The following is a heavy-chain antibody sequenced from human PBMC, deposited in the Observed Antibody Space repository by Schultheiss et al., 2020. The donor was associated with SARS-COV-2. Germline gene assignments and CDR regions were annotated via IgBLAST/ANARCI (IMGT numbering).Heavy chain of an antibody. CDR1: GGSISSGGYS. CDR3: ARVGSRSTSLYYYGMDV. J-gene: IGHJ6*02. V-gene: IGHV4-61*08. D-gene: IGHD2-2*01. Sequence: SETLSLTCTVSGGSISSGGYSWSWIRQPPGKGLEWIGYIYYSGSTNYNPSLKSRVTISVDTSKNQFSLKLSSVTAADTAVYYCARVGSRSTSLYYYGMDVWGQGTTVTVSS. CDR2: IYYSGST.